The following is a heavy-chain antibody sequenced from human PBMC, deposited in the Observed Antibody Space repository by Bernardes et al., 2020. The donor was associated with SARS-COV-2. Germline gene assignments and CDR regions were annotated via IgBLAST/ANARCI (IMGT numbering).Heavy chain of an antibody. Sequence: GGSLRLSCAASGFNFNYYFLTWIRQTPGNRLEWLAYISSSGNQIYYADSVTGRFTISRDDANNSLFLQMNSLRVDDTAIYYCARGSGANYYGSGRNGMDVWGQGTSVTVSS. CDR2: ISSSGNQI. V-gene: IGHV3-11*01. J-gene: IGHJ6*02. CDR1: GFNFNYYF. CDR3: ARGSGANYYGSGRNGMDV. D-gene: IGHD3-10*01.